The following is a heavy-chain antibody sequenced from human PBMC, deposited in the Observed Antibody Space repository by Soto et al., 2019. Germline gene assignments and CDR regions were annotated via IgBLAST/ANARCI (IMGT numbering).Heavy chain of an antibody. CDR3: ARGGYYDSSGYSIAWDAFDI. Sequence: GGSLRLSCAASGFTVSSNYMSWVRQAPGKGLEWVSVIYSGGSTYYADSVKGRFTISRHNSKNTLYLQMNSLRAEDTAVYYCARGGYYDSSGYSIAWDAFDIWGQGTMVTVSS. J-gene: IGHJ3*02. V-gene: IGHV3-53*04. D-gene: IGHD3-22*01. CDR1: GFTVSSNY. CDR2: IYSGGST.